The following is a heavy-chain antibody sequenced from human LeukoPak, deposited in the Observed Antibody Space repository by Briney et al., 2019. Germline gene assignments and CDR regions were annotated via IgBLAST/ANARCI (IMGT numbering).Heavy chain of an antibody. V-gene: IGHV1-18*01. CDR3: ARAIGGNWFDP. CDR2: ISAYNGNT. D-gene: IGHD2-15*01. CDR1: GYTFTSYG. J-gene: IGHJ5*02. Sequence: ASVKVSCKASGYTFTSYGISWVRQAPGQGLEWMGWISAYNGNTNYAQKLQGRVTMTTDTSTSTAYVELRSVRSDDTAVYYCARAIGGNWFDPWGQGTLVTVSS.